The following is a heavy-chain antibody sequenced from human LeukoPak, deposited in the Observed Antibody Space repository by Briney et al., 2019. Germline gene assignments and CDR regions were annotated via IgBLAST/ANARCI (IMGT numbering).Heavy chain of an antibody. CDR3: RSRKTNYSSRPAFVDY. J-gene: IGHJ4*02. CDR1: GFTFSSYA. V-gene: IGHV3-23*01. CDR2: ISGSGGST. Sequence: GGSLRLSCAASGFTFSSYAMSWVRQAPGKGLEWVSAISGSGGSTYYADSVKGRFTISRDNSKNTLYLQMNSLRAEDTAVYYCRSRKTNYSSRPAFVDYWGQGTLVTVSS. D-gene: IGHD6-13*01.